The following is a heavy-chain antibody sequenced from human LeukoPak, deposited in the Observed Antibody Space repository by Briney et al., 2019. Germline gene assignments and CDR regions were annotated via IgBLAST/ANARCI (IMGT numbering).Heavy chain of an antibody. CDR1: GGSISSNNW. V-gene: IGHV4-4*02. Sequence: SETLSLTCAVSGGSISSNNWWGWVRQPPGKGLEWIGEIYHSGSPNYNPSLKSRVTISVDKSRNHYSLNLSSVTAADTAVYYCARVNINNWHSCDYWGQGTLVTVSS. CDR2: IYHSGSP. D-gene: IGHD1-1*01. J-gene: IGHJ4*02. CDR3: ARVNINNWHSCDY.